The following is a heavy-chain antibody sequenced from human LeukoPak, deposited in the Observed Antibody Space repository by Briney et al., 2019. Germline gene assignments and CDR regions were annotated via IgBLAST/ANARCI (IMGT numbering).Heavy chain of an antibody. CDR1: GASISSSRFY. CDR3: ARDLDGRNLGRGPFGD. Sequence: PSETLSLTCTVSGASISSSRFYWGWIRQPPGQGLEWIGSIHYVGSTYYNPSFHNRVTISVDTSKNQFSLRLTSVTAADTAMYFCARDLDGRNLGRGPFGDWGQGTLVAVSS. CDR2: IHYVGST. J-gene: IGHJ4*02. D-gene: IGHD3-16*01. V-gene: IGHV4-39*07.